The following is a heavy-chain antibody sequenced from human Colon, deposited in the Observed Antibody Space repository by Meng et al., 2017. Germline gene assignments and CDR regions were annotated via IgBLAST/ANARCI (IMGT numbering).Heavy chain of an antibody. CDR3: ARGGAYVAAAADY. D-gene: IGHD6-13*01. CDR1: GFMFREYS. J-gene: IGHJ4*02. V-gene: IGHV3-23*04. CDR2: IIGSDDST. Sequence: VPLVESGGGLVKPGGSLRLSCSISGFMFREYSINWVRQAPGKGLEWVSSIIGSDDSTYYADSVKGRFTISRDKSKNTLYLQMNSLRAEDTAVYFCARGGAYVAAAADYWGQGTLVTVSS.